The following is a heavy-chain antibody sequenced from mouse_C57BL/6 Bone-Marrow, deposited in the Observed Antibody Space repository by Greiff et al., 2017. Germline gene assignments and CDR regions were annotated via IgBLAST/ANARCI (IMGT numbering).Heavy chain of an antibody. V-gene: IGHV1-19*01. J-gene: IGHJ3*01. D-gene: IGHD2-3*01. Sequence: EVQGVESGPVLVKPGASVKMSCKASGYTFTDYYMNWVKQSHGKSLEWIGVINPYNGGTSYNQKFKGKATLTVDKSSSTAYMELNSLTSEDSAVYYCASEDGYYAWFAYWGQGTLVTVSA. CDR2: INPYNGGT. CDR3: ASEDGYYAWFAY. CDR1: GYTFTDYY.